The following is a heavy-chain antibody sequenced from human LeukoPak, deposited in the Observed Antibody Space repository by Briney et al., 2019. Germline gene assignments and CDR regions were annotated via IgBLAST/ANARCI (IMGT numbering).Heavy chain of an antibody. V-gene: IGHV3-30*18. CDR1: RFTFSSYG. J-gene: IGHJ6*02. D-gene: IGHD2-21*02. Sequence: GGSLRLSCEASRFTFSSYGMHWVRQAPGKGLEWVAIISYDGSNKYYADSVKGRITISRDNSKNTQYLQMSSLRAEDTAVYYCAKERTAYCGADCYRFQYYGMDVWGQGTTVTVSS. CDR2: ISYDGSNK. CDR3: AKERTAYCGADCYRFQYYGMDV.